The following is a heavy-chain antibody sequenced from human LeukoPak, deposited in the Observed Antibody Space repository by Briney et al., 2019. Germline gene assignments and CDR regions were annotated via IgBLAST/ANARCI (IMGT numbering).Heavy chain of an antibody. CDR2: IRYDGSNR. J-gene: IGHJ3*02. CDR3: ARDLANIHTTGSTYDAFDI. V-gene: IGHV3-30*02. Sequence: GGSLRLSCAASGFTFSSYGMHWVRQAPGKGLEWVAFIRYDGSNRYYADSVKGRFTISRDNSKNTLYLQMNSLRDEDTSVYYCARDLANIHTTGSTYDAFDIWGQGTMVTVSS. CDR1: GFTFSSYG. D-gene: IGHD1-1*01.